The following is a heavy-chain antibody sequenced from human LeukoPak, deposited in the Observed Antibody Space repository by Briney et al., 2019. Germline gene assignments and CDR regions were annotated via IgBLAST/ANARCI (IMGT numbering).Heavy chain of an antibody. D-gene: IGHD2-21*01. CDR2: IYYSGST. V-gene: IGHV4-59*08. J-gene: IGHJ4*02. Sequence: SETLSLTCTVSGGSISSYYWSWIRQPPGKGLEWIGYIYYSGSTNYNPSLKSRVTISVDTSKNQFSLKLSSVTAADTAVYYCARGGGGENLDYRGQGTLVTVSS. CDR1: GGSISSYY. CDR3: ARGGGGENLDY.